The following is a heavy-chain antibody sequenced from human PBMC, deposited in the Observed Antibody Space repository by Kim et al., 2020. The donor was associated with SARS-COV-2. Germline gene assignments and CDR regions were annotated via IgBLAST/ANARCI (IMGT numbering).Heavy chain of an antibody. CDR1: GFTFSSYD. CDR3: ATYSSLGN. V-gene: IGHV3-23*01. CDR2: ISASGRST. D-gene: IGHD6-19*01. J-gene: IGHJ4*02. Sequence: GGSLRLSCAVSGFTFSSYDMSWVRQAPGKGLEWVSTISASGRSTYYADSVKGRFTISRDNSKNTLYLQMDSLRAEDTAVYYCATYSSLGNWGQGTLVTVSS.